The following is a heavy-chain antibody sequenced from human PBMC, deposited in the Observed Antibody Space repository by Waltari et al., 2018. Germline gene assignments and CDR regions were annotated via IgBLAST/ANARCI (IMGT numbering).Heavy chain of an antibody. Sequence: EVQLVESGGGLVQPGGSLRLSCAASGFPFRSYWMGWVRQAPGKGLEWVANIKQDGREEYYVDSVKGRFTISRDNAKNSLYLQMSSLRAEDTAVYYCARLNSGYEGFDYWGQGTLVTVSS. V-gene: IGHV3-7*01. D-gene: IGHD5-12*01. CDR3: ARLNSGYEGFDY. J-gene: IGHJ4*02. CDR2: IKQDGREE. CDR1: GFPFRSYW.